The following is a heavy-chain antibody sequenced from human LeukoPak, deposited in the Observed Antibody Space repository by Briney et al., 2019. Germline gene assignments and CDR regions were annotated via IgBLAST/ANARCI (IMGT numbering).Heavy chain of an antibody. V-gene: IGHV3-23*01. CDR2: ISGSGGST. CDR1: GFTFSSYA. Sequence: GGSLRLSCAASGFTFSSYAMSWVRQAPGKGLEWVSAISGSGGSTYYADSVKGRFTISRDNSKNTLYLQMNSLRAEDTAVYYCARAGWELWLIDYWGQGTLVTVSS. J-gene: IGHJ4*02. CDR3: ARAGWELWLIDY. D-gene: IGHD5-18*01.